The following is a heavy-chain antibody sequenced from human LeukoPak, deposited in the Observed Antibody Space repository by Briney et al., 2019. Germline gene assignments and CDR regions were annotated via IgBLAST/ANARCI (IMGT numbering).Heavy chain of an antibody. CDR2: MYSGGST. D-gene: IGHD3-22*01. CDR1: GFTVSSNY. V-gene: IGHV3-53*01. J-gene: IGHJ3*02. Sequence: GGSLRLSCAASGFTVSSNYMSWVRQAPGKGLEWVSVMYSGGSTFYADSVKGRFTISRDNSKNTLYLQMNSLRAEDTAVYYCANDGAYYDSNTDAFDIWGQGTMVTVSS. CDR3: ANDGAYYDSNTDAFDI.